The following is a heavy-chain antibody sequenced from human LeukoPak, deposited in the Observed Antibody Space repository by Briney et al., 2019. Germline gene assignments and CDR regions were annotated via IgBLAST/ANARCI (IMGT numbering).Heavy chain of an antibody. CDR1: GGTFSSYA. J-gene: IGHJ4*02. CDR2: ITPILGIA. Sequence: SVKVSCKASGGTFSSYAISWVRQAPGQGLEWMGRITPILGIANYAQKFQGRVTITADKSTSTAYMELSSLRSEDTAVYYCARATTVTLFDYWGQGTLVTVSS. V-gene: IGHV1-69*04. D-gene: IGHD4-17*01. CDR3: ARATTVTLFDY.